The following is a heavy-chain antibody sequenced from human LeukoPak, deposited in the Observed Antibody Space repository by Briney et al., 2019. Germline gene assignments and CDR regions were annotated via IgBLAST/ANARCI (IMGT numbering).Heavy chain of an antibody. D-gene: IGHD3-16*01. CDR1: GYTFTNYY. J-gene: IGHJ4*02. Sequence: ASVKVSCKASGYTFTNYYLYWVRQAPGQGLEWMGIINPSGGSTNYAQKFQGRVTMTTDTSTSTVYMELSSLRSDDTAVYYCARVRYRLAETYIDYWGQGTLVTVSS. CDR3: ARVRYRLAETYIDY. CDR2: INPSGGST. V-gene: IGHV1-46*01.